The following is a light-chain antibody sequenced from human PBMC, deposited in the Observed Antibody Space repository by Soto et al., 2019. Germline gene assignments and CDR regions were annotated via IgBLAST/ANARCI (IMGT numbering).Light chain of an antibody. CDR3: MRPLQPPWT. J-gene: IGKJ1*01. V-gene: IGKV2-28*01. CDR2: LGS. CDR1: QILLHSNGLQY. Sequence: VMTQSPPSLPVTPGEPASIACRSIQILLHSNGLQYLDWYLQKPGQSPQLLIYLGSNRASGVPDRFSGSGSGTDFTLKISRVEAEDVGIYYCMRPLQPPWTFGQGTKVDIK.